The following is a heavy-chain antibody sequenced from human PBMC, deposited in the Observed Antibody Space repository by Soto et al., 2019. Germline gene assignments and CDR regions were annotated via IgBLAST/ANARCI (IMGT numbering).Heavy chain of an antibody. Sequence: QVQLVQSGAEVKKPGSSVKVSCKASGVTFSSYAISWVRQAPGQGIEWMGGIIPIFGTANYAQKFQGRVTITADESTSTAYMELSSLRSEDTAVYYCARGELEPLHYYYGMDVWGQGTTVTVSS. CDR2: IIPIFGTA. CDR1: GVTFSSYA. J-gene: IGHJ6*02. D-gene: IGHD1-1*01. V-gene: IGHV1-69*01. CDR3: ARGELEPLHYYYGMDV.